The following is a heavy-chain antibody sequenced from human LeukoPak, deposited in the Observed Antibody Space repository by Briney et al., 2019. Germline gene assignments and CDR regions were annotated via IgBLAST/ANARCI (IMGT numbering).Heavy chain of an antibody. CDR3: GTHYYDSSGIGGEFDY. Sequence: GESLRISCKGSGYSFTSYWISWVRQMPGKGLEWMGRIDPSDSYTNYSPSFQGHVTISADKSISTAYLQWSSLKASDTAMYYCGTHYYDSSGIGGEFDYWGQGTLVTVSS. D-gene: IGHD3-22*01. V-gene: IGHV5-10-1*01. CDR2: IDPSDSYT. J-gene: IGHJ4*02. CDR1: GYSFTSYW.